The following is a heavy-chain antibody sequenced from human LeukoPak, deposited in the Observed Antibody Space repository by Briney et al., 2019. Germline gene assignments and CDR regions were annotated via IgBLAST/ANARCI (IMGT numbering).Heavy chain of an antibody. CDR2: IYHSGNT. CDR1: GYSISSGYY. Sequence: PSETLSLTCTVFGYSISSGYYWGWIRQPPGKGLEWIGSIYHSGNTYYNPSLKSRVTISVDTSKNQFSLKLSSVTAADTAVFYCATSGWYLLPGIYWGQGTLVTVSS. D-gene: IGHD6-19*01. CDR3: ATSGWYLLPGIY. V-gene: IGHV4-38-2*02. J-gene: IGHJ4*02.